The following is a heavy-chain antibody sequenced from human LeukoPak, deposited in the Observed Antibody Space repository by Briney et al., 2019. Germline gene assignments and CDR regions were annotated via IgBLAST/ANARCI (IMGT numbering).Heavy chain of an antibody. D-gene: IGHD2-2*01. Sequence: GASVKVSCKASGYTFTGYYMHWVRQAPGQGLEWMGWINPNSGGTNYAQKFQGRVTMTRDTSISTAYMELSRLRSDDTAVYYCAREGVVVPAAMLEPSGVYWGQGTLVTVSS. V-gene: IGHV1-2*02. CDR3: AREGVVVPAAMLEPSGVY. CDR1: GYTFTGYY. J-gene: IGHJ4*02. CDR2: INPNSGGT.